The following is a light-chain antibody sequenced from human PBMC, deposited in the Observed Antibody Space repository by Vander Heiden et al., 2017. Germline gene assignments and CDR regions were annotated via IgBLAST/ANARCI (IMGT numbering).Light chain of an antibody. CDR3: CSYAGSSSWV. J-gene: IGLJ3*02. Sequence: SALTQPASVSGSPGESITNSCPGTSSDVGSYNLVSWYQQHPGKAPKLMIYEVSKRPSGVSNRFSGSKSGNTAALTIAGHQAEDEAGYYCCSYAGSSSWVFGRGTKLTGL. CDR1: SSDVGSYNL. CDR2: EVS. V-gene: IGLV2-23*02.